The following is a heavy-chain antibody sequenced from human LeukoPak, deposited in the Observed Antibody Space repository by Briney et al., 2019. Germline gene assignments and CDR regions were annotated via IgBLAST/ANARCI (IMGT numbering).Heavy chain of an antibody. CDR2: INSDGSST. J-gene: IGHJ6*02. Sequence: GGSLRLSCAASGFTFSSYSMNWVRQAPGKGLVWVSRINSDGSSTSYADSVKGRFTISRDNAKNTLYLQMNSLRAEDTAVYYCARGYGDYVYYYYGMDVWGQGTTVTVSS. V-gene: IGHV3-74*01. D-gene: IGHD4-17*01. CDR1: GFTFSSYS. CDR3: ARGYGDYVYYYYGMDV.